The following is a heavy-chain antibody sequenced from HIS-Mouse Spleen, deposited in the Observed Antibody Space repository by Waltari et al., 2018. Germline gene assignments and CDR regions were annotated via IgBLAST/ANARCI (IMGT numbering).Heavy chain of an antibody. CDR1: GYTFTSYD. CDR2: MNPNSGNT. J-gene: IGHJ3*02. Sequence: QVQLVQSGAEVKKPGASVTVSCKASGYTFTSYDLNWVRQATGQGLEWMGWMNPNSGNTGYAQKFQGRVTMTRNTSISTAYMELSSLRSEDTAVYYCARWEYCSGGSCQSAFDIWGQGTMVTVSS. V-gene: IGHV1-8*01. CDR3: ARWEYCSGGSCQSAFDI. D-gene: IGHD2-15*01.